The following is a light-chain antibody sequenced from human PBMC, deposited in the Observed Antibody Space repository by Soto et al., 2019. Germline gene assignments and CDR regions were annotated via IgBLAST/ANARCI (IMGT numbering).Light chain of an antibody. Sequence: DIQMTQSPPTLSASVGDRVTITCRASQSIRHYLAWYQHMPGKAPQLLIYGASSLQSGVPSRFSGSGSGTEFTLTISNLQTHDCATYDCQHHNIYSLTFGQGTQVEIK. CDR2: GAS. CDR1: QSIRHY. J-gene: IGKJ1*01. CDR3: QHHNIYSLT. V-gene: IGKV1-5*01.